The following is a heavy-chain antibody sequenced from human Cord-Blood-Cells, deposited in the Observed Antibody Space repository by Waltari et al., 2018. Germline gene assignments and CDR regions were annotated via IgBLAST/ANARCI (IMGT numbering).Heavy chain of an antibody. CDR3: ASYITGEFDDYAFDI. J-gene: IGHJ3*02. Sequence: QVQLVQSGAEVKKPGASVKVSCKASGYTFTGYYMHWVRQAPGQGLEWMGRINPNSGGTNYAQKSQGRVTMTRDTSISTAYMGLSRLRSDDTAVYYCASYITGEFDDYAFDIWGQGTMVTVSS. V-gene: IGHV1-2*06. CDR1: GYTFTGYY. D-gene: IGHD7-27*01. CDR2: INPNSGGT.